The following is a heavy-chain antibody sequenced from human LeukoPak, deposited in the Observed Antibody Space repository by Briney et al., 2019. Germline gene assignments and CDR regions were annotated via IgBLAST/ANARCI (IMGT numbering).Heavy chain of an antibody. CDR3: ARASRTTVVKDAFDI. CDR1: GGTFSSYA. V-gene: IGHV1-69*05. CDR2: IIPIFGTA. D-gene: IGHD4-23*01. J-gene: IGHJ3*02. Sequence: SVKVSCKASGGTFSSYAISWVRQAPGQGLEWMGGIIPIFGTANYAQKFQGRVTMTRDTSTSTVYMELSSLRSEDTAVYYCARASRTTVVKDAFDIWGQGTMVTVSS.